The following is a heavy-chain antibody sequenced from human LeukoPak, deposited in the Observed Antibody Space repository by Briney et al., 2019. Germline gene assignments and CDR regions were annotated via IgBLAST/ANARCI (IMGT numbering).Heavy chain of an antibody. V-gene: IGHV1-18*01. D-gene: IGHD6-13*01. J-gene: IGHJ4*02. CDR3: ARVPIPPYSSSWYQPFDY. CDR2: ISAYNGNT. Sequence: ASAKDSCKAAGYTFTSYDISWVRQAPGQGLEWMGWISAYNGNTNYAQKLQGRVTMTTDTSTSTAYMELRSLRSDDSAVYFCARVPIPPYSSSWYQPFDYWGQGTLVTVSS. CDR1: GYTFTSYD.